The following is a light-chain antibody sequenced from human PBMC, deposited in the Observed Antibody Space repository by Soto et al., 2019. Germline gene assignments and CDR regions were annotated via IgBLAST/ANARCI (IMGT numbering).Light chain of an antibody. CDR2: TAS. Sequence: DIQMTQSPSTLSASVGDRVTITCRASQGISSYLAWYQQKPGKAPKLLIYTASTLQSGVPSRFSGSGSGTEFTLTISSLQPEDFATYYCQQHNSYPVTFGGGTKVEIK. V-gene: IGKV1-9*01. J-gene: IGKJ4*01. CDR3: QQHNSYPVT. CDR1: QGISSY.